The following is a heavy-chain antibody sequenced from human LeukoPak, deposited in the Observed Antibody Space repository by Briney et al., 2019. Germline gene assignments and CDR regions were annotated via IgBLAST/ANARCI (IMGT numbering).Heavy chain of an antibody. Sequence: PSQTLSLTCTVSGGSISSGGYYWSWIRQPPGKGLEWIGYIYHSGSTYYNLSLKSRVTISVDRSKNQFSLKLSSVTAADTAVYYCARDSLAMVRGADYYYMDVWGKGTTVTVSS. D-gene: IGHD3-10*01. CDR2: IYHSGST. CDR3: ARDSLAMVRGADYYYMDV. V-gene: IGHV4-30-2*01. J-gene: IGHJ6*03. CDR1: GGSISSGGYY.